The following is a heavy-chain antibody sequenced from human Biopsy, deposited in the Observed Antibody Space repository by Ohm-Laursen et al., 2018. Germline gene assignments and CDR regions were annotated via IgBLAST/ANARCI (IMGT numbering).Heavy chain of an antibody. J-gene: IGHJ6*02. CDR3: SKDRYNYTPIGGFSMDV. CDR2: IFYDGSNT. V-gene: IGHV3-30*18. Sequence: SLSLSCSASGFTFSNYGMQWVRHAPGKGLEWVAFIFYDGSNTYYADSVKGRFTISRDNSRDTLYLQMSSLRAEDTAVYYWSKDRYNYTPIGGFSMDVWGQGTTVTVSS. D-gene: IGHD5-18*01. CDR1: GFTFSNYG.